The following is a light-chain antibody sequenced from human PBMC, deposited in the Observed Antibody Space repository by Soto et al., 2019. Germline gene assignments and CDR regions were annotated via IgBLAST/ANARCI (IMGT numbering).Light chain of an antibody. J-gene: IGLJ3*02. CDR3: AAWDDSLSGQV. V-gene: IGLV1-47*02. Sequence: QSVLTQPPSVSGAPGQTITISCTGSSSNIGAGYDVHWYQQLPGRAPKLLIFNNNQRPSGVPDRFSGSKSGTSASLAISGLRSGDEADYHCAAWDDSLSGQVFGGGTQLTVL. CDR1: SSNIGAGYD. CDR2: NNN.